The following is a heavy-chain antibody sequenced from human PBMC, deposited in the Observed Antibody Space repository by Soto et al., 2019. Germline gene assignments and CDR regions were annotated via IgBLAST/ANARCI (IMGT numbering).Heavy chain of an antibody. V-gene: IGHV1-18*01. Sequence: QVQMVQSGAEVKKPGTSVKVSCKASGYAFINYAVTWVRQAPGEGLEWMGWISPSNDNSYSAQKFQDRVTMSTETSRNTPYMEGRPLPSADPPVYYFPRGGGNTGTPDSWGKGTLVTVSS. J-gene: IGHJ5*01. CDR1: GYAFINYA. D-gene: IGHD1-7*01. CDR2: ISPSNDNS. CDR3: PRGGGNTGTPDS.